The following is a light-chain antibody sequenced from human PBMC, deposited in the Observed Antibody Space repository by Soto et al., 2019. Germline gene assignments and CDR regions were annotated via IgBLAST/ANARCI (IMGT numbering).Light chain of an antibody. CDR2: GAS. J-gene: IGKJ1*01. V-gene: IGKV3-15*01. CDR3: QEYNTWPWT. CDR1: QSVSSS. Sequence: EIVMTQSPATLSVSPGERATLSCRASQSVSSSLAWYQHKPGQAPRVLIYGASTRATGIPARFTGSGSGTEFILTITSLQSGDSAVYYCQEYNTWPWTFGQGTKVDIK.